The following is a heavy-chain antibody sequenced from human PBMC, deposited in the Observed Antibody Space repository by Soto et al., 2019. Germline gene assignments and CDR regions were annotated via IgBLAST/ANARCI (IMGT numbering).Heavy chain of an antibody. Sequence: QVQLVQSGAEVKKPGSSVKVSCKASGGTFGSYAISWVRQAPGQGLEWMGGIIPIPGTANYAQKFQGRVTIAAEESTSTAYMELSSLRSEDTAVYYCARSQGSSTSLEIYYYYYGMDVWGQGTTVTVSS. CDR3: ARSQGSSTSLEIYYYYYGMDV. CDR1: GGTFGSYA. V-gene: IGHV1-69*01. D-gene: IGHD2-2*01. J-gene: IGHJ6*02. CDR2: IIPIPGTA.